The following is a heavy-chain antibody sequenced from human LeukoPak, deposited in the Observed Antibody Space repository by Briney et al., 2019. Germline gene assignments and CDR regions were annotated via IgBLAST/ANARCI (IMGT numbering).Heavy chain of an antibody. J-gene: IGHJ5*02. Sequence: PSETLPLTCTVSGGSISSYYWSWIRQPPGKGLEWIGYIYYSGSTNYNPSLKSRVTISVDTSKNQFSLKLSSVTAADTAVYYCARWRYYDSSGYSWFDPWGQGTLVTVSS. CDR2: IYYSGST. CDR1: GGSISSYY. CDR3: ARWRYYDSSGYSWFDP. D-gene: IGHD3-22*01. V-gene: IGHV4-59*01.